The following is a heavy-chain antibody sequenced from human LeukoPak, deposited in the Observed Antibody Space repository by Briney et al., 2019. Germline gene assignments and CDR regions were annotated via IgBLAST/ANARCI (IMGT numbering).Heavy chain of an antibody. V-gene: IGHV4-39*07. Sequence: SETLSLTCTVSGGSISSSSYYWGWIRQPPGKGLEWIGSIYYSGSTNSNPSLKSRLTISVDTSKNQFSLKLRSVTAADTALYYCARIHDYGDYAFDRWGQGTLVTVSS. D-gene: IGHD4-17*01. CDR2: IYYSGST. CDR3: ARIHDYGDYAFDR. J-gene: IGHJ4*02. CDR1: GGSISSSSYY.